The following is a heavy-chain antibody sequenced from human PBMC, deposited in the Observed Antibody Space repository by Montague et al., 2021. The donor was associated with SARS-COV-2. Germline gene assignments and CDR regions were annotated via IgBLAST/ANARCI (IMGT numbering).Heavy chain of an antibody. Sequence: SETLSLTCTVSGGSVSSGSFYWSWIRQPPGKGLELIGYIYYTGSTNYNPSLKSRVTISVDTSKNQFSLKLSSVTAADTAVYCCARGRSETMIVVVVPLYYYYMDVWGKGTTVTVSS. CDR1: GGSVSSGSFY. CDR2: IYYTGST. J-gene: IGHJ6*03. D-gene: IGHD3-22*01. V-gene: IGHV4-61*01. CDR3: ARGRSETMIVVVVPLYYYYMDV.